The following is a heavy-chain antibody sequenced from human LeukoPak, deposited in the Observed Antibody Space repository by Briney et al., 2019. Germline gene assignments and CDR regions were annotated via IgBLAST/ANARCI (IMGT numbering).Heavy chain of an antibody. V-gene: IGHV4-39*01. CDR1: GGSVSSSSYF. D-gene: IGHD1-1*01. CDR2: IYYSGST. CDR3: ARQTWRWKESTDWSRIPDNWLDP. J-gene: IGHJ5*02. Sequence: SETLSLTCIVSGGSVSSSSYFWGWIRQPPGRGLEWIGSIYYSGSTYSNPSLKSRVSLSVDTSKNHFSLKLSSVTAADTAVYYCARQTWRWKESTDWSRIPDNWLDPWGPGTLVTVSS.